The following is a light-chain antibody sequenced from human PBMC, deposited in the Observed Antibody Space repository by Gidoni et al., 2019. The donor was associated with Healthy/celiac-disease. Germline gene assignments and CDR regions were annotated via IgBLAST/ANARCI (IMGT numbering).Light chain of an antibody. CDR2: GAS. J-gene: IGKJ3*01. V-gene: IGKV3-20*01. Sequence: EIVLTQSPGTLSLSPGERATLSCRASQSVSSSYLDWYQQKPGQAPRLLIYGASSRATGIPDRFSGSGSGTDFTLTISRLEPEEFAVYYCQQYGSSPPTFGPGTKVDIK. CDR1: QSVSSSY. CDR3: QQYGSSPPT.